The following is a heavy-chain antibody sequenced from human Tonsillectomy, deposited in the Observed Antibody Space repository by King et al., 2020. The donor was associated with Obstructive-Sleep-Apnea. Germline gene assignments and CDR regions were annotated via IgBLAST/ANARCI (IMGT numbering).Heavy chain of an antibody. CDR3: ARVSVRYWFDP. J-gene: IGHJ5*02. CDR2: IYHSGST. Sequence: QLQESGPGLVKPSETLSLTCTVSDYSISSVYYWGWIRQPPGKGLEWIVSIYHSGSTYYNPSLKSRVTISVDTSKNQFSLKMSSVTAADTALDYCARVSVRYWFDPWGQGTLVTVSS. CDR1: DYSISSVYY. D-gene: IGHD1-14*01. V-gene: IGHV4-38-2*02.